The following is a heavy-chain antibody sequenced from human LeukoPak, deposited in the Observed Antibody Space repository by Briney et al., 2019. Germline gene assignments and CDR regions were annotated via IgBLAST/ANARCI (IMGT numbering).Heavy chain of an antibody. CDR3: ARDPRIAVAGKYFDY. CDR2: VNPNSGGT. V-gene: IGHV1-2*06. J-gene: IGHJ4*02. CDR1: GYTFTGYY. D-gene: IGHD6-19*01. Sequence: APVKVSCKASGYTFTGYYMHWVRQAPGQGLEWMGRVNPNSGGTNYAQKFQGRVTMTRDTSINTAYLELSRLRSDDTAVYYCARDPRIAVAGKYFDYWGQGTLVTVSS.